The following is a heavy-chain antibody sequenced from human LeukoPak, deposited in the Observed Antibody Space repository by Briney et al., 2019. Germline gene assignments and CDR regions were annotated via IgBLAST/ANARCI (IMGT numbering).Heavy chain of an antibody. Sequence: GGSLRLSCAASGFTFSSYSMNWVRQAPGKGLEWVSSISSSSSYIYYADSVKGRFTISRDNAKNSLYLQMNSLRAEDTAVNYCARDGYSSSWRYAFDIWGQGTMVTVSS. D-gene: IGHD6-13*01. CDR2: ISSSSSYI. V-gene: IGHV3-21*01. CDR3: ARDGYSSSWRYAFDI. CDR1: GFTFSSYS. J-gene: IGHJ3*02.